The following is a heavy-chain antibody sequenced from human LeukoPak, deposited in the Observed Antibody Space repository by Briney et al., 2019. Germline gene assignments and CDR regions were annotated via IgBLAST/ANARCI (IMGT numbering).Heavy chain of an antibody. CDR3: AREYEAKDHTGVYYYYMDV. CDR1: GFTFSSYA. V-gene: IGHV3-30-3*01. D-gene: IGHD7-27*01. CDR2: ISYDGSNK. Sequence: PGGSLRLSCAASGFTFSSYAMHWVRQAPGKGLEWVAVISYDGSNKYYADSVKGRFTISRDNSKNTLYLQMNSLRAEDTAVYYCAREYEAKDHTGVYYYYMDVWGKGTTVTVSS. J-gene: IGHJ6*03.